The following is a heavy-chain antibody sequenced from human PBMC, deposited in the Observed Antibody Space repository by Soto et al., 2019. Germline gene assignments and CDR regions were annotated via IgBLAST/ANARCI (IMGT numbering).Heavy chain of an antibody. CDR2: IYPGDSDT. J-gene: IGHJ3*02. D-gene: IGHD5-12*01. CDR1: GYSFTSYW. Sequence: PGESLKISCXGSGYSFTSYWIGWVRQMPGKGLEWMGIIYPGDSDTRYSPSFQGQVTISADKSISTAYLQWSSLKASDTAMYYCATSVEMATTKGDAFDIWGQGTMVTVSS. V-gene: IGHV5-51*01. CDR3: ATSVEMATTKGDAFDI.